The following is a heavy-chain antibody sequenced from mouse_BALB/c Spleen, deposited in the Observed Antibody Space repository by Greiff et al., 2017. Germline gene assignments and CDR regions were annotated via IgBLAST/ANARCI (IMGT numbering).Heavy chain of an antibody. CDR3: ARGGRLNFDY. V-gene: IGHV5-17*02. CDR1: GFTFSSFG. CDR2: ISSGSSTI. Sequence: EVQRVESGGGLVQPGGSRKLSCAASGFTFSSFGMHWVRQAPEKGLEWVAYISSGSSTIYYADTVKGRFTISRDNPKNTLFLQMTSLRSEDTAMYYCARGGRLNFDYWGQGTTLTVSS. D-gene: IGHD1-2*01. J-gene: IGHJ2*01.